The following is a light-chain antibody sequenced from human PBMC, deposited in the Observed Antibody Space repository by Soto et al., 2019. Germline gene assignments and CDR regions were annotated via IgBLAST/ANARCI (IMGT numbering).Light chain of an antibody. CDR3: LQHISYPLT. Sequence: DIQMTQSPSVMSASVGDRVTITCRASQDISNYLAWFQQKPGEVPKRLIYAASNLQSGVPSRFSGSGSGTEFTLTISSLQPEDFATYCCLQHISYPLTFGGGTRMDIK. J-gene: IGKJ4*01. V-gene: IGKV1-17*03. CDR2: AAS. CDR1: QDISNY.